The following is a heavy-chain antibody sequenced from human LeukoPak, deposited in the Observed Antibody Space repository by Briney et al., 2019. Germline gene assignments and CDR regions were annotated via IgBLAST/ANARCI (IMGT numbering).Heavy chain of an antibody. J-gene: IGHJ6*03. CDR3: ARYGLGYYYMDV. V-gene: IGHV3-48*04. Sequence: GGSLRLSCAASGFTFSSYAMSWVRQAPGKGLEWVSAISSSGSTIYYADSVKGRFTISRDNAKNSLYLQMNSLRAEDTAVYYCARYGLGYYYMDVWGKGTTVTVSS. D-gene: IGHD6-19*01. CDR1: GFTFSSYA. CDR2: ISSSGSTI.